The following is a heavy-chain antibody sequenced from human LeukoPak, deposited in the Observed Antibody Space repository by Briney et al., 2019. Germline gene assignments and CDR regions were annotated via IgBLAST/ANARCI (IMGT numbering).Heavy chain of an antibody. V-gene: IGHV1-2*04. CDR1: GYTFAGYY. CDR3: ARSSGSYFDRDPPLDY. Sequence: ASVKVSCKASGYTFAGYYMHWVRQAPGQGLEWMGWINPNSGGTNYAQKFQGWVTMTRDTSISTAYMGLSRLRSDDTAVYYCARSSGSYFDRDPPLDYWGQGTLVTASS. CDR2: INPNSGGT. J-gene: IGHJ4*02. D-gene: IGHD1-26*01.